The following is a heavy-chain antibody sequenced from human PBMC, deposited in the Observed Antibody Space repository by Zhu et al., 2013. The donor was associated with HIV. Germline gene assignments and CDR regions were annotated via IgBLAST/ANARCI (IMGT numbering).Heavy chain of an antibody. D-gene: IGHD3-16*01. CDR3: ARVGHTGSWGQDDY. Sequence: QVQLVQSEPEVKKPGSSVKISCKVSGGTFSSYAVIWVRQAPGQGLEWMGAIIPMFGIPNYAERFQDRLKITAHEGTNTAFMEIKGLKFEGTAVYFCARVGHTGSWGQDDYWGQGTLVNRLL. CDR1: GGTFSSYA. J-gene: IGHJ4*01. CDR2: IIPMFGIP. V-gene: IGHV1-69*01.